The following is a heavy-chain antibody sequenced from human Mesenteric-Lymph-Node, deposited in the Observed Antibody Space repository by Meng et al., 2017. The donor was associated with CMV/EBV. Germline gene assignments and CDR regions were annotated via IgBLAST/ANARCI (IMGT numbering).Heavy chain of an antibody. Sequence: SETLSLTCTVSGGSVSSGGYYWSWIRQPPGTGLEWIGYIYYSGSTNYNPSLKSRVTISVDTSKNQFSLKLSSVTAADTAVYYCARTAVRFLEWLLFPGYYGMDVWGQGTTVTVSS. CDR2: IYYSGST. CDR3: ARTAVRFLEWLLFPGYYGMDV. CDR1: GGSVSSGGYY. V-gene: IGHV4-61*08. D-gene: IGHD3-3*01. J-gene: IGHJ6*02.